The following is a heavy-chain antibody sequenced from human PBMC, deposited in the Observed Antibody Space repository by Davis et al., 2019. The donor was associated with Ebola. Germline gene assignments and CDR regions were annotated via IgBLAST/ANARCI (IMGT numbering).Heavy chain of an antibody. D-gene: IGHD1/OR15-1a*01. CDR3: ATHRRGAAAPLEQ. J-gene: IGHJ4*01. CDR1: GGSMSRSGYY. CDR2: IYYSGST. Sequence: PGGSLRLSCTVSGGSMSRSGYYWGWIRQSPGKGLEWIGSIYYSGSTYYNSSLKSRVTIDVDTSKNQFSLRLSSVTAAGTAVYYCATHRRGAAAPLEQWGQGTLVTVSS. V-gene: IGHV4-39*01.